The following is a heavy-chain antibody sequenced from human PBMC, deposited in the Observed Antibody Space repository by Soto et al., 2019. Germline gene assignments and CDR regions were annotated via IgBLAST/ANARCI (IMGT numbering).Heavy chain of an antibody. V-gene: IGHV3-48*02. CDR3: ARAVTWGLDV. CDR2: ISRSSTGI. Sequence: EVQLLESGGGLVQPGGSLRLSCAASGITFSIYAMSWVRQAPGKGLEWVSYISRSSTGIHYADSVKGRFTISRDDATNSMHLQMNSLRDGDTAVYYCARAVTWGLDVWGQGTTVSISS. J-gene: IGHJ6*02. CDR1: GITFSIYA. D-gene: IGHD3-10*01.